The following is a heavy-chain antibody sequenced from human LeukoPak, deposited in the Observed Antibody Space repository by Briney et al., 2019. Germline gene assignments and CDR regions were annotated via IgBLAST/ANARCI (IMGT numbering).Heavy chain of an antibody. Sequence: GGAPRISCAAPGFTLSSNYMSWVRQAPGKGLEWVSVIYSDGSTYYADSVKGRFTISRDNSKNTLYLQMNSLRAEDTAVYYCARVPGNYGGNSWFDYWGQGTLVTVSS. CDR1: GFTLSSNY. V-gene: IGHV3-53*01. J-gene: IGHJ4*02. CDR3: ARVPGNYGGNSWFDY. D-gene: IGHD4-23*01. CDR2: IYSDGST.